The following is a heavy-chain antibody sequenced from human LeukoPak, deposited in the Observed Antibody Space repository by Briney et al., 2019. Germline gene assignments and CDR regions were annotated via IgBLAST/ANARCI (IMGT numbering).Heavy chain of an antibody. CDR3: ARRSEFGVLYYMDV. D-gene: IGHD3-16*01. Sequence: GGSLRLSCAASGFTFSIYWMTWVRQSPGKGLEGVSYISGSSGTIYYADSVKGRFTISRDNAKNSLYLQMNSLRAEDTAMYYCARRSEFGVLYYMDVWGKGTTVTVSS. J-gene: IGHJ6*03. CDR1: GFTFSIYW. CDR2: ISGSSGTI. V-gene: IGHV3-48*01.